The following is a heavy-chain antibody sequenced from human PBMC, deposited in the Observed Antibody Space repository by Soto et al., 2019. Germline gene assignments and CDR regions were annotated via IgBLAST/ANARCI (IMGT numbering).Heavy chain of an antibody. D-gene: IGHD3-10*01. CDR3: NYYGSGSYRDGY. CDR1: GGTFSSYT. CDR2: IIPILGIA. J-gene: IGHJ4*02. Sequence: QVQLVQSGAEVKKPGSSVKVSCKASGGTFSSYTISWVRQAPGQGLEWMGRIIPILGIANYAQKFQGRVTITADKSTSTADMELSSLRSEDTAVYYCNYYGSGSYRDGYWGQGTLVTVSS. V-gene: IGHV1-69*02.